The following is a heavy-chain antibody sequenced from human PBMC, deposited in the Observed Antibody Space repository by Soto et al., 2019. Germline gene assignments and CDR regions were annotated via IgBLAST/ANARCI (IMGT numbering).Heavy chain of an antibody. CDR1: GFIFTNFC. V-gene: IGHV3-74*01. CDR3: AKDSWYFDL. D-gene: IGHD3-9*01. CDR2: IDTSGSST. J-gene: IGHJ4*02. Sequence: XGSLGLSFEASGFIFTNFCVHWVRQVPGKGLVWVSRIDTSGSSTSYADSVKGRFTISRDNAKNTVSLQMNSLRAEDTGVYYCAKDSWYFDLWSQRSLVTVSS.